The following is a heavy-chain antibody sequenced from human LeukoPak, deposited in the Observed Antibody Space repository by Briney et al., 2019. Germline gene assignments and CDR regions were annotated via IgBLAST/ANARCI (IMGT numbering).Heavy chain of an antibody. CDR2: INHSGRT. CDR3: ATSYIGGFGKPDY. D-gene: IGHD3-16*01. V-gene: IGHV4-34*01. CDR1: GGSFSGYY. J-gene: IGHJ4*02. Sequence: SETLSLTCAVYGGSFSGYYWSWIRQPPGKGLEWIGEINHSGRTYYNPSLKSRVTISADTSKNQFSLKLSSVTAADTAVYYCATSYIGGFGKPDYWGQGTLVTVS.